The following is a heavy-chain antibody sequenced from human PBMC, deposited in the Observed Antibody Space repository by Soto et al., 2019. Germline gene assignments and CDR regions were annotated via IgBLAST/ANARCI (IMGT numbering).Heavy chain of an antibody. CDR1: GYTFTSYA. Sequence: QVQLVQSGAEEKKPGASVKVSCKASGYTFTSYAMHWVRQAPGQRLEWMGWINAGNGNTKYSQKFQGRVTITRDTSASTAYMELTSLRSEDTAVYYCARDSIAAAGTRYYYYGMDVWGQGTTVTVSS. CDR3: ARDSIAAAGTRYYYYGMDV. D-gene: IGHD6-13*01. J-gene: IGHJ6*02. CDR2: INAGNGNT. V-gene: IGHV1-3*05.